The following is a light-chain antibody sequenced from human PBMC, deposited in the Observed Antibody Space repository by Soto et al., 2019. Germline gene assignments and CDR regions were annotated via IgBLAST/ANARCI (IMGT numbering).Light chain of an antibody. Sequence: EIVLTQSPGTLSLSPGERVNLSCRASQSVTRSFLAWYQQKPGQAPRLLIYGASSRATGIPDRFSGSGSGTDFTLPISRLEPEDFAVYYCHQYGSSPQAFGPGTKVDIK. CDR3: HQYGSSPQA. J-gene: IGKJ3*01. CDR2: GAS. CDR1: QSVTRSF. V-gene: IGKV3-20*01.